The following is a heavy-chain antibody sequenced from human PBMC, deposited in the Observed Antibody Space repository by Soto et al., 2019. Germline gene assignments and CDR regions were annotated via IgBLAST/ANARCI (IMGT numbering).Heavy chain of an antibody. J-gene: IGHJ6*02. CDR2: INPKFGDT. D-gene: IGHD3-10*02. V-gene: IGHV1-2*02. CDR3: ARNMDYYYGRGSGNGHGF. CDR1: GYTFTAYY. Sequence: QVQLVQSGAEVKEPGDSVRVSCKASGYTFTAYYIHWVRQAPGQGLEWMGWINPKFGDTTYAQDFQGRVSMTRDMSISTVYMELSRLTSDDTARYYCARNMDYYYGRGSGNGHGFWGQGTTVTV.